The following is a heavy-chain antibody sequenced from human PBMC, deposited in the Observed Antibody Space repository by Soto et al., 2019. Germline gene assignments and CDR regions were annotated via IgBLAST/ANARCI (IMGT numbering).Heavy chain of an antibody. Sequence: QLQLQESGPGLVKPSETLSLTCTVSGGSISSSSYYWGWIRQPPGQGLEWIGNIYYSGSTYYNPSLKSRVPSSVDTSNNQFPLKLGSGTAADTAVYYCARPNTGMGNGYYGMDVWGQGTTVIVSS. V-gene: IGHV4-39*01. CDR2: IYYSGST. CDR3: ARPNTGMGNGYYGMDV. D-gene: IGHD5-18*01. CDR1: GGSISSSSYY. J-gene: IGHJ6*02.